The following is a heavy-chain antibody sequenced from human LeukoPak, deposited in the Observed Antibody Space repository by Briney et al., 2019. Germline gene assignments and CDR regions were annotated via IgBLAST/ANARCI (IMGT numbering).Heavy chain of an antibody. J-gene: IGHJ4*02. CDR2: IYYTERT. V-gene: IGHV4-59*01. CDR1: GGSLSSYW. CDR3: ARSGDPVLQDF. Sequence: SETLSLTCTVSGGSLSSYWWTWIRQPPGKGLEWIGYIYYTERTSYNPSLKGRLSISLDTSRNQFSLKLNSVTAADTAVYYCARSGDPVLQDFWGQGTLVTVSS. D-gene: IGHD3-10*01.